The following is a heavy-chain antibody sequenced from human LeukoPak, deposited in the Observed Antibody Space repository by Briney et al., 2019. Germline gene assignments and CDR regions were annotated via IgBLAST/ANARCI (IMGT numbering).Heavy chain of an antibody. D-gene: IGHD5-18*01. CDR1: GGSFSGYY. CDR2: INHSGST. V-gene: IGHV4-34*01. J-gene: IGHJ4*02. CDR3: ARGLGIQLWTTMSDYFDY. Sequence: SETLSLTCAVYGGSFSGYYWSWIRQPPGKGLEWIGEINHSGSTNYNPSLKSRVTISVDTSKNQFSLKQSSVTAADTAVYYCARGLGIQLWTTMSDYFDYWGQGTLVTVSS.